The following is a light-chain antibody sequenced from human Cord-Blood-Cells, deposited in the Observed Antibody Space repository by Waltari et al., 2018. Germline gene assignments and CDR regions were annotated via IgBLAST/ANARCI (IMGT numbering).Light chain of an antibody. V-gene: IGKV1-9*01. J-gene: IGKJ2*01. Sequence: IQLTQSPSSLSASVGDRVTITCRASQGIRSYLAWYQQKPGKAPKLLIYAASTLQSGVPSRFMDRRSGTDCTLTISSLQPEDFATYYCQQRNSYPYTFGQGTKREIK. CDR1: QGIRSY. CDR2: AAS. CDR3: QQRNSYPYT.